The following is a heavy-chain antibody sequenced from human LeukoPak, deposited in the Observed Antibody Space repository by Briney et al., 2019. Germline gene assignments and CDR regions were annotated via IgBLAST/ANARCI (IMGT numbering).Heavy chain of an antibody. CDR3: ARRVFPDYFDF. D-gene: IGHD2-8*01. J-gene: IGHJ4*02. CDR1: GYSISSGYY. Sequence: PETLSLTCAVSGYSISSGYYWGWIRQPPGKGLEWIGGIYHSGSTFYNPSLKSRVTISVDTSKNQFSLKLSSVTAADTAVYYCARRVFPDYFDFWGQGTLVTVSS. V-gene: IGHV4-38-2*01. CDR2: IYHSGST.